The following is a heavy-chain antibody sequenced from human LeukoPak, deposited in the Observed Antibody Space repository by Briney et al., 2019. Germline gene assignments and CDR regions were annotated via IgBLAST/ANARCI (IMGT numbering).Heavy chain of an antibody. D-gene: IGHD1-14*01. V-gene: IGHV3-7*03. J-gene: IGHJ3*02. CDR2: IKYDGSEK. CDR3: VRDYNSLI. CDR1: AFTFSNHW. Sequence: GGPLRLSCAASAFTFSNHWMNWVRQAPGKGLEWVANIKYDGSEKNYVDSVKRRFTISRDNAQNSLYLQMNSLRAEDTAVYYCVRDYNSLIWGQGTMVMVSS.